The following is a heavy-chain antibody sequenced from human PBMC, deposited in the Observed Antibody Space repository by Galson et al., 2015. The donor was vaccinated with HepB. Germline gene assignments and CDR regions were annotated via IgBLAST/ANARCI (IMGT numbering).Heavy chain of an antibody. Sequence: QSGAEVKKPGESLTISCKGSGYTFTNYWINWVRQMPGKGLEWMGMIDPSESYTKYSPSFEGHVTISADKSIRTAYLQWSSLKASDTAMYYCARHESPHLYGDIGFYPGFDSWGQGTLVTVSS. CDR2: IDPSESYT. D-gene: IGHD4/OR15-4a*01. J-gene: IGHJ4*02. CDR3: ARHESPHLYGDIGFYPGFDS. V-gene: IGHV5-10-1*01. CDR1: GYTFTNYW.